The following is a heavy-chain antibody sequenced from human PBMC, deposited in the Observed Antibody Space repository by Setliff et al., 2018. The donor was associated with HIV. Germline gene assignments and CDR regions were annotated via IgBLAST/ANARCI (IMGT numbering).Heavy chain of an antibody. J-gene: IGHJ4*02. CDR2: IYTSGSP. D-gene: IGHD3-10*01. CDR1: GDTFTSRPY. CDR3: AGMFFYGSGGKSDFDY. V-gene: IGHV4-4*07. Sequence: SETLSLTCTVSGDTFTSRPYWTWVRQPAGKGLEWIGRIYTSGSPNYNPSLKARVSTSIDTSQNQFSLKLSSVTVADTAVYYCAGMFFYGSGGKSDFDYWGQGTLVTVSS.